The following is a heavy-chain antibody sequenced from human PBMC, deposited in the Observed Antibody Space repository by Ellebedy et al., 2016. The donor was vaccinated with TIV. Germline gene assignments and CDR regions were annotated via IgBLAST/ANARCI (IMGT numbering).Heavy chain of an antibody. V-gene: IGHV3-48*04. D-gene: IGHD5-24*01. J-gene: IGHJ3*02. CDR1: GFTFRNNS. CDR3: ANGAYEI. Sequence: GESLKISCAASGFTFRNNSMNWVRQAPGKGLEWISYISSSGTTIYYADSVKGRFTISRDNAKISLYLQMNSLTAADTAVYYCANGAYEIWGQGTMVTVSS. CDR2: ISSSGTTI.